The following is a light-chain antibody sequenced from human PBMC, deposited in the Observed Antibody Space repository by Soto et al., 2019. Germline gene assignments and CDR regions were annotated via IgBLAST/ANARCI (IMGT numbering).Light chain of an antibody. CDR3: QQYNNWPQ. CDR2: GAS. J-gene: IGKJ1*01. V-gene: IGKV3-15*01. CDR1: QSVSSN. Sequence: EIVMTQSPATLSVSPGERATLSCRASQSVSSNLAWYQQKPGQAPRLLIYGASTRATGIPTRFSGSGSGTDFTITISSLHSEDFAVYYWQQYNNWPQFGQGTKVEIK.